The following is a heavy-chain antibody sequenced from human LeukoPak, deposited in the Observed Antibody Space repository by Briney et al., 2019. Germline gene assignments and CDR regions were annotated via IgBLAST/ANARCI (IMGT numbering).Heavy chain of an antibody. CDR1: GYTFTSYY. Sequence: ASVKVSCKASGYTFTSYYMHWVRQAPGQGLEWMGWINPNSGGTNYAQKFQGRVTMTRNTSISTAYMELSSLRSEDTAVYYCARRDILTGYYQYDNFDYWGQGTLVTVSS. CDR3: ARRDILTGYYQYDNFDY. V-gene: IGHV1-2*02. J-gene: IGHJ4*02. D-gene: IGHD3-9*01. CDR2: INPNSGGT.